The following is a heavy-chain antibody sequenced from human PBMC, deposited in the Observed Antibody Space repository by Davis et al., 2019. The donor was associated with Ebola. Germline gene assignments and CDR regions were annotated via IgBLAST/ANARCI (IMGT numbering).Heavy chain of an antibody. CDR3: ARGALGMVYGSGVFDY. CDR1: GFTFSSYG. D-gene: IGHD3-10*01. CDR2: IRYDGSNK. Sequence: GESLKISCAASGFTFSSYGMHWVRQAPGKGLEWVAFIRYDGSNKYYADSVKGRFTISRDDSKNTLYLQMNSLRAEDTAVYYCARGALGMVYGSGVFDYWGQGTLVTVSS. V-gene: IGHV3-30*02. J-gene: IGHJ4*02.